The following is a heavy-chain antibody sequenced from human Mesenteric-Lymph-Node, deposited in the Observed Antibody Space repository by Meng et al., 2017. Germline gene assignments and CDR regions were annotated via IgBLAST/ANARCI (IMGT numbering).Heavy chain of an antibody. CDR1: GLTFNTYW. V-gene: IGHV3-74*01. D-gene: IGHD1-14*01. CDR2: INEDGSST. J-gene: IGHJ4*02. Sequence: EVQVGGSGGGLVQPGESLRLSCAASGLTFNTYWMHWVRQVPGKGLVWVSRINEDGSSTSYADSVKGRFTISRDNAKNTLYLQMNSLRVEDTAVYYCARGYRDYWSQGTLVTVSS. CDR3: ARGYRDY.